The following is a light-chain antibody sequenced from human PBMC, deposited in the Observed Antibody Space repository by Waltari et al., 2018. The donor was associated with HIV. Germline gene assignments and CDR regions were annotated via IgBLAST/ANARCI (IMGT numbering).Light chain of an antibody. CDR1: QSVRSY. J-gene: IGKJ4*01. V-gene: IGKV3-11*01. CDR3: QERSNWPALT. Sequence: EIVLTQSPATLSWSPGERASLSCRASQSVRSYLAWYQQKPGQAPRLLISQASTMATGIPARFSGSGSATDFTLTISSLEPEDFAVYYCQERSNWPALTFGGGTKVEIK. CDR2: QAS.